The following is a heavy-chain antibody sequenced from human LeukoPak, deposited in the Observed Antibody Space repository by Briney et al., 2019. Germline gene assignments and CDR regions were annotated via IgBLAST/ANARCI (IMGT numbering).Heavy chain of an antibody. CDR2: IYYSGST. D-gene: IGHD2-2*01. CDR1: GGSISSYY. J-gene: IGHJ3*02. Sequence: SETLSLTCTVSGGSISSYYWSWIRQPPGKGLEWIGYIYYSGSTNYNPSLKSRVTISVDTSKNQLSLKLSSVTAADTAVYYCASRVVVPAASDDAFDIWGQGTMVTVSS. V-gene: IGHV4-59*01. CDR3: ASRVVVPAASDDAFDI.